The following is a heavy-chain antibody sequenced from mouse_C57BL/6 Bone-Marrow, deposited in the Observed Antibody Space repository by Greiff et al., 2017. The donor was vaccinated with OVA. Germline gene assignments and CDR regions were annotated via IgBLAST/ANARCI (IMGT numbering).Heavy chain of an antibody. V-gene: IGHV1-15*01. CDR3: TRHDYDAGWFAD. D-gene: IGHD2-4*01. J-gene: IGHJ3*01. CDR1: GYTFTDYE. CDR2: IDPETGGT. Sequence: QVQLQQSGAELVRPGASVTLSCKASGYTFTDYEMHWVKQTPVHGLEWIGAIDPETGGTAYNQKFKGKAILTAETSSSTAYMELRRLTSEYAAEYCCTRHDYDAGWFADWGQGTLVTVSA.